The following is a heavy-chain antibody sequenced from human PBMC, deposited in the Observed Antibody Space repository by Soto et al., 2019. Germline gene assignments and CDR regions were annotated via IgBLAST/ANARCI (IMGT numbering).Heavy chain of an antibody. CDR1: GYTFTNYG. Sequence: QVQLVQSGVEVKKPGASVKVSCQASGYTFTNYGITWLRQAPGQGLEWMGWVSAYNRNTNYAQRFQGRFTITTDASTTTAYMELRNLNSDDTAIYFWARERQYEALLYWGQGTLVTVSS. CDR2: VSAYNRNT. J-gene: IGHJ4*02. CDR3: ARERQYEALLY. D-gene: IGHD4-4*01. V-gene: IGHV1-18*01.